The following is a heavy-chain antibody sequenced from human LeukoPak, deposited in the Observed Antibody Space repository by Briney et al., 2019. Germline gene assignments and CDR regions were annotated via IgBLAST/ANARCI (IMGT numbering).Heavy chain of an antibody. Sequence: SETLSLTCTVSGGSISSSSYYWGWIRQPPGKGLEWIGSIYYSGSTYYNPSLKSRVTISVDTSKNQFSLKLSSVTAADTAVYYCARGPTTVTKALDYWGQGTLVTVSS. J-gene: IGHJ4*02. V-gene: IGHV4-39*07. CDR2: IYYSGST. CDR1: GGSISSSSYY. D-gene: IGHD4-17*01. CDR3: ARGPTTVTKALDY.